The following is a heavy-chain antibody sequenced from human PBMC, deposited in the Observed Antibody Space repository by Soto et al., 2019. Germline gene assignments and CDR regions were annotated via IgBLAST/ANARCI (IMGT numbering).Heavy chain of an antibody. Sequence: SETLSLTCTVSGGSISSYYWSWIRQPPGKGLEWIGYIYYSGSTNYNPSLKSRVTISVDTPKNQFSLKLSSVTAADTAVYYCARSVDIVATIFGYWGQGTLVTVSS. V-gene: IGHV4-59*01. D-gene: IGHD5-12*01. CDR2: IYYSGST. J-gene: IGHJ4*02. CDR1: GGSISSYY. CDR3: ARSVDIVATIFGY.